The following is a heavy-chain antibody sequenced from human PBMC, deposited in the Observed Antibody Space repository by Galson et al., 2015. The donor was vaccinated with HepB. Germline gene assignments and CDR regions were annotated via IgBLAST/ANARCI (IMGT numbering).Heavy chain of an antibody. V-gene: IGHV6-1*01. CDR2: TYYRTKWSN. J-gene: IGHJ4*02. CDR1: GDSVSSNSVA. D-gene: IGHD5-12*01. Sequence: CAISGDSVSSNSVAWHWIRQSPSRGLEWLGRTYYRTKWSNDYAVSMRSRITINADTSKNQFSLQMKSVTPEDTAVYYCVRVSGYDGYDYWGQGTLVTVSS. CDR3: VRVSGYDGYDY.